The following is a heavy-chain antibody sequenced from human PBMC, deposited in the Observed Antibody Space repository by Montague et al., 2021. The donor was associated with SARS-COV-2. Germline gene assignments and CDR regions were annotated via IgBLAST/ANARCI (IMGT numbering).Heavy chain of an antibody. V-gene: IGHV4-34*01. Sequence: SETLSLTCAVYGGSFSGYYWSWIRQPLGKGLEWIGEINHSGSTNYNPSLKSRVTISVDTSKNQFSLELSSVTAADTAVYYCARALPVTTFFYSYYGMDVWGQGTTVTVSS. J-gene: IGHJ6*02. CDR3: ARALPVTTFFYSYYGMDV. CDR1: GGSFSGYY. CDR2: INHSGST. D-gene: IGHD4-17*01.